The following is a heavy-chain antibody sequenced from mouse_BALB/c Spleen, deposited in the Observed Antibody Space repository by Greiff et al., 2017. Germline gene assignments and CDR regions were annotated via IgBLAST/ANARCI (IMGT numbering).Heavy chain of an antibody. Sequence: EVQLVESGGGLVQPGGSLRLSCATSGFTFTDYYMSWVRQPPGKALEWLGFIRNKANGYTTEYSASVKGRFTISRDNSQSILYLQMNTLRAEDSATYYCARESYGSRNWFADWGQGTLVTVSA. CDR2: IRNKANGYTT. V-gene: IGHV7-3*02. CDR1: GFTFTDYY. CDR3: ARESYGSRNWFAD. D-gene: IGHD1-1*01. J-gene: IGHJ3*01.